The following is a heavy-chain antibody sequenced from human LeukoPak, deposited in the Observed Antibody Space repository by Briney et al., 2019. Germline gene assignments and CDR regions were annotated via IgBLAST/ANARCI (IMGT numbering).Heavy chain of an antibody. V-gene: IGHV3-23*01. Sequence: PGGSLRLSCAASGFTFSSYAMSWVRQAPGKGLEWVSAISGSGGSTYYAGSVKGRFTISRDNSKNTLYLQMNSLRAEDTAVYYCATGVAAAEYYFDYWGQGTLVSVSS. CDR1: GFTFSSYA. CDR2: ISGSGGST. CDR3: ATGVAAAEYYFDY. J-gene: IGHJ4*02. D-gene: IGHD6-13*01.